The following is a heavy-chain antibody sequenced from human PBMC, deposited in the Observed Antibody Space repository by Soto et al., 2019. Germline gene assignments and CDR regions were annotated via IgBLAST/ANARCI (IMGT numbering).Heavy chain of an antibody. V-gene: IGHV4-39*01. CDR1: GGSISSSSFH. J-gene: IGHJ5*02. Sequence: QLQLQESGPGLVKPSETLSLTCTVSGGSISSSSFHWGWIRQPPGKGLEWIGSIYYSGSTYYSPSLKSRVTISVDTSKNQFSLKLSSVTAAVTAVYYSARRERAAGTDWWFDPWGQGTLITVSS. CDR3: ARRERAAGTDWWFDP. CDR2: IYYSGST. D-gene: IGHD6-13*01.